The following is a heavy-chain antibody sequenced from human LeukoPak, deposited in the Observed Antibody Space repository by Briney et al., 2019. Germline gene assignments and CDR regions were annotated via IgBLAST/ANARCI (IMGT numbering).Heavy chain of an antibody. V-gene: IGHV3-30*03. Sequence: GGSLRLSCAASGFTFSDYGMHRVRQAPGKGLEWVALISDDGNNKYYADSVKGRFTISRDNSENTLYLQMNSLRAEDTAVYFCARVHCSSTDCYGGYYFAMDVWGQGTTVTVSS. J-gene: IGHJ6*02. CDR1: GFTFSDYG. CDR3: ARVHCSSTDCYGGYYFAMDV. CDR2: ISDDGNNK. D-gene: IGHD2-2*01.